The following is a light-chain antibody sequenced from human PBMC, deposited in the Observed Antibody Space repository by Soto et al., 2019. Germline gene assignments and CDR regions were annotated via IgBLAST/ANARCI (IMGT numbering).Light chain of an antibody. J-gene: IGKJ2*01. V-gene: IGKV3-20*01. CDR2: DAS. CDR1: QSVSRY. CDR3: LQYGSSPYT. Sequence: PGERATLSCRASQSVSRYLNWFQHKPGQAPRLLIYDASSRAAGIPDRFSGSGSGTDFTLTISRLEPEDFAVFYCLQYGSSPYTFGQGTKLEIK.